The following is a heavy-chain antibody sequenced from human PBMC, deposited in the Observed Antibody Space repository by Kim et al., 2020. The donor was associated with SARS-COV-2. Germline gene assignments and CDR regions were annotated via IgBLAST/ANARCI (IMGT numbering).Heavy chain of an antibody. D-gene: IGHD3-3*01. V-gene: IGHV1-18*01. J-gene: IGHJ5*02. CDR3: ARAPYDFWSDSWFDP. Sequence: ASVKVSCKASGYTFTSYGISWVRQAPGQGLEWMGWISAYNGNTNYAQKLQGRVTMTTDTSTSTAYMELRSLRSDDTAMYYCARAPYDFWSDSWFDPWGQGTLVTVSS. CDR2: ISAYNGNT. CDR1: GYTFTSYG.